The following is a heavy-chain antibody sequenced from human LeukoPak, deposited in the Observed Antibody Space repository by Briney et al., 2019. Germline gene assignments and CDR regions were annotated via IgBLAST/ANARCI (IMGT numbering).Heavy chain of an antibody. D-gene: IGHD2-2*02. CDR1: GFSFSGYA. CDR3: AKGSRGYTNYYFDY. CDR2: ISGSGAST. V-gene: IGHV3-23*01. J-gene: IGHJ4*02. Sequence: GGSLRLSCASSGFSFSGYAMIWVRQAPGKGLELVSTISGSGASTFYADSVRGRFITSKDIPSNIVFLQMNSLRAEDTAVYYCAKGSRGYTNYYFDYWGQGTLVTVSS.